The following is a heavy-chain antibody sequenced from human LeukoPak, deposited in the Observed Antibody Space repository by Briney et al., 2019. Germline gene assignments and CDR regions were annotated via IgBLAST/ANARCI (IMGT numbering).Heavy chain of an antibody. D-gene: IGHD2-15*01. CDR3: ARVSLGSYYYYYGMDV. Sequence: GASVKVPCKASGGTFISYAISWGGQAPGRGGEGLGGVIPIFGTANYAQKFQGGVTITADESTSTAYMELSSLRSEDTAVYYCARVSLGSYYYYYGMDVWGQGTTVTVSS. J-gene: IGHJ6*02. CDR2: VIPIFGTA. V-gene: IGHV1-69*01. CDR1: GGTFISYA.